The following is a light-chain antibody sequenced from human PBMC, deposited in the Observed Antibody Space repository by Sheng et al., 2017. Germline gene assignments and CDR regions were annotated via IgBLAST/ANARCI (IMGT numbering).Light chain of an antibody. J-gene: IGLJ1*01. CDR2: KDT. CDR1: ALPNQH. Sequence: SYELTQPPSVSVSPGQTARITCSGDALPNQHVYWYQQKPGQAPVLVMYKDTERPSGIPERFSGSSSGTTVTLTISGVQVEDEADYFCQSADSSGTYPLVFGTGTKVTVL. V-gene: IGLV3-25*03. CDR3: QSADSSGTYPLV.